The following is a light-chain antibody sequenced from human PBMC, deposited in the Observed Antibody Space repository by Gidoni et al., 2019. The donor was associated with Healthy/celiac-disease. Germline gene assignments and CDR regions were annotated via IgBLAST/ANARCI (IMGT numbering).Light chain of an antibody. CDR1: QGIISY. Sequence: AIRITQSPSSLSASTGDRVTITCRASQGIISYLAWYQQKPGKAPQLLLYAASTLQSGDPSKFSGSGSGTDFTLTISCLQSEDFATYYCQQYYSYPRTFGPGTKLDIK. V-gene: IGKV1-8*01. CDR3: QQYYSYPRT. CDR2: AAS. J-gene: IGKJ3*01.